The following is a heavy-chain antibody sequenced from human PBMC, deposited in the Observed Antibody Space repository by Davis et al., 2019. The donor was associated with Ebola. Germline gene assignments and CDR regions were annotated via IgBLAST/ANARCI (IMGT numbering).Heavy chain of an antibody. Sequence: SETLSLTCTVSGGSISSGDYYWSWIRQPPGKGLEWIGYIYYSGSTYYNPSLESRVTMSVDTSKNQFSLNLTSVTAADTAVYYCPRAEGYPRPKSWFYMDVWGKGTTVTVSS. V-gene: IGHV4-30-4*01. D-gene: IGHD6-13*01. CDR2: IYYSGST. CDR3: PRAEGYPRPKSWFYMDV. CDR1: GGSISSGDYY. J-gene: IGHJ6*03.